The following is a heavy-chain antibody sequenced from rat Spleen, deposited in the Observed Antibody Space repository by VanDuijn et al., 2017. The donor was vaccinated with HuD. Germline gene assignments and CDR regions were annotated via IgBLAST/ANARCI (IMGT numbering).Heavy chain of an antibody. CDR1: GYSITSTF. CDR3: ARYRNTMGLFDY. D-gene: IGHD1-7*01. Sequence: EVQLQESGPGLVKPSQSLSLTCSVTGYSITSTFWGWIRKFPGNKMEWMGYISYSGSTNYNPSLKSRIPITRDTSKNQFFLQLNSVTTDDTATYYCARYRNTMGLFDYWGQGVMVTVSS. J-gene: IGHJ2*01. V-gene: IGHV3-1*01. CDR2: ISYSGST.